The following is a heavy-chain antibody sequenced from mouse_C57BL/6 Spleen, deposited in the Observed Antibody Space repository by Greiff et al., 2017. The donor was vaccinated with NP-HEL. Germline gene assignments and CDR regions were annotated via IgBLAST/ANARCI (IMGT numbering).Heavy chain of an antibody. V-gene: IGHV1-64*01. CDR2: IHPTSGST. Sequence: QVQLQQPGAELVKPGASVKLSCKASGYTFTSYWMHWVKQRPGQGLEWIGMIHPTSGSTNYNEKFKSKATLTVDKSSCTAYMQLCRLTSEDSAVYYCARRGKNWDYFDYWGQGTTLTVAS. CDR3: ARRGKNWDYFDY. J-gene: IGHJ2*01. CDR1: GYTFTSYW. D-gene: IGHD4-1*01.